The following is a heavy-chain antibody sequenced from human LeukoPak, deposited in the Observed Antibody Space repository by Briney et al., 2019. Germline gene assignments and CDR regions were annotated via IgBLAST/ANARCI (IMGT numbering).Heavy chain of an antibody. J-gene: IGHJ4*02. CDR3: ARLDGDY. CDR2: IYYSGNT. V-gene: IGHV4-59*01. CDR1: GGSISSYY. Sequence: SETLSLTCTVSGGSISSYYWSWIRQPPGKGLERIGYIYYSGNTNYNPSLKSRVTISVDTSKNQFSLKLSSVTAADTAVYYCARLDGDYWGQGTLVTVSS. D-gene: IGHD2-2*03.